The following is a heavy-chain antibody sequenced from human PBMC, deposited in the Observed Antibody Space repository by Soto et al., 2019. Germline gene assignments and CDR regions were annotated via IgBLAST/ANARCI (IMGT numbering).Heavy chain of an antibody. CDR1: GYTFTGYY. Sequence: ASVKVSCKASGYTFTGYYMHWVRQAPGQGLEWMGWINPNSGGTNYAQKFQGWVTMTRDTSISTAYMELSRLRSDDTAVYYCARDNHGVPAAPRDYYYGMDVWGQGTTVTV. V-gene: IGHV1-2*04. CDR2: INPNSGGT. J-gene: IGHJ6*02. CDR3: ARDNHGVPAAPRDYYYGMDV. D-gene: IGHD2-2*01.